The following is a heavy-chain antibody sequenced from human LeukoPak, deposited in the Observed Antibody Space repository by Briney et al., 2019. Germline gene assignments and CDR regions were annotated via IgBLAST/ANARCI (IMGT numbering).Heavy chain of an antibody. D-gene: IGHD3-10*01. V-gene: IGHV3-15*05. Sequence: GGSLRLSCAASGFSFSRAWMSWVRQAPGKGLEWVGRIKSKSDGGTTDYAAPVKGRSTISRDDSKNTLFLQVNSLKIGDTAVYYCTTVTLRPVGLWGQGTLVTVSS. CDR2: IKSKSDGGTT. J-gene: IGHJ4*02. CDR3: TTVTLRPVGL. CDR1: GFSFSRAW.